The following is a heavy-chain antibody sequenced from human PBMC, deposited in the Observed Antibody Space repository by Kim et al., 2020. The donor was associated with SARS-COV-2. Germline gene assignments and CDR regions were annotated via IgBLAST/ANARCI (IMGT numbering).Heavy chain of an antibody. J-gene: IGHJ6*02. Sequence: YYNPSLKSRVTISVDTSKNQFSLKLSSVTAADTAVYYCARSPRYYYGMDVWGQGTTVTVSS. CDR3: ARSPRYYYGMDV. V-gene: IGHV4-31*02.